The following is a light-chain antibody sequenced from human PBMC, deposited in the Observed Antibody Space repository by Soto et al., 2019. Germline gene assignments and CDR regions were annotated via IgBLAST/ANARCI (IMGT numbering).Light chain of an antibody. CDR3: QQYNSSPWT. CDR1: QSISSW. J-gene: IGKJ1*01. CDR2: DAS. V-gene: IGKV1-5*01. Sequence: DIQMTQSPSTLSASVGDRVTITCRASQSISSWLAWYQQKPGKAPKLLIYDASSLESGVPSRFSGSGSGTEFTLTISSLQPDDFATYYFQQYNSSPWTFGQGTKVEIK.